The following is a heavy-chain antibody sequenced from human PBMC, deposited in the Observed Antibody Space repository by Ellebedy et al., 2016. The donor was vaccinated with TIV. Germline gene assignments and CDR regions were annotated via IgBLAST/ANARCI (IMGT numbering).Heavy chain of an antibody. J-gene: IGHJ5*02. V-gene: IGHV4-34*01. D-gene: IGHD6-13*01. CDR1: GGSFSGYY. Sequence: SETLSLXCAVYGGSFSGYYWSWIRQPPGKGLEWIGEINHSGSTNYNPSLKSRVTLSVDTSKNQFSLKLSSVTAADTAVYYCARVVYGAGIGWFDPWGQGTLVTVSS. CDR3: ARVVYGAGIGWFDP. CDR2: INHSGST.